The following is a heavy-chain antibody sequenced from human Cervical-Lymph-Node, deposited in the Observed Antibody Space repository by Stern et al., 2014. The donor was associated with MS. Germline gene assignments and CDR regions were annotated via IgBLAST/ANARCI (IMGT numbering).Heavy chain of an antibody. Sequence: EVQLVESGGGLVQPGGALTLSCATSGFAFSDSAVHWVRQSSGRGLEWVGRIGSKANNYATTYLESLKARFTFSRDDAKNTAFLRMNSLKIEDTAMYYCTSEATSRWGQGTLVTVSS. CDR2: IGSKANNYAT. V-gene: IGHV3-73*01. CDR1: GFAFSDSA. CDR3: TSEATSR. J-gene: IGHJ4*02.